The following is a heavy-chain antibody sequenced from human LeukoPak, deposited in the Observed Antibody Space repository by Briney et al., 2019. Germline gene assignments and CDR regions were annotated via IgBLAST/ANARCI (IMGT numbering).Heavy chain of an antibody. Sequence: SETLSLTCNVSGGSISSYYWSWIRQPPGKGLEWIGYSYYSGSTNYNPSLKSRVTISVDTSKNQFSLKLSSVTAADTAVYYCAGSRQWLVRNVDYWGQGTLVTVSS. CDR2: SYYSGST. CDR3: AGSRQWLVRNVDY. D-gene: IGHD6-19*01. CDR1: GGSISSYY. V-gene: IGHV4-59*01. J-gene: IGHJ4*02.